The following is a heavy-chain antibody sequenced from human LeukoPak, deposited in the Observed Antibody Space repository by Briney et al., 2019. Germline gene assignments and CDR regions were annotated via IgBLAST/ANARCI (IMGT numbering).Heavy chain of an antibody. CDR1: GGSFSGFY. D-gene: IGHD6-6*01. CDR3: ARTGRTSSVAYYYYMDV. J-gene: IGHJ6*03. CDR2: INHSGST. V-gene: IGHV4-34*01. Sequence: SETLSLTCAVYGGSFSGFYWSWIRLPPGKGLEWIGEINHSGSTDYNPSLKSRVTISVDTSKNQFSLKLTSATAADTAVYYCARTGRTSSVAYYYYMDVWGKGTTVTVSS.